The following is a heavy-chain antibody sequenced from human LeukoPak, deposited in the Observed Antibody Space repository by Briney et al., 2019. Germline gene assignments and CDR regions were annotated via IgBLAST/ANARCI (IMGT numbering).Heavy chain of an antibody. D-gene: IGHD4-17*01. CDR2: IYYSGST. CDR3: ASYAPGTVTTFQH. V-gene: IGHV4-59*01. CDR1: GGSISSYY. J-gene: IGHJ1*01. Sequence: KTSETLSLTCTVSGGSISSYYWSWIRQPPGKGLEWIGYIYYSGSTNYNPSLKSRVTISVDTSKNQFSLKLSSVTAADTAVYYCASYAPGTVTTFQHWGQGTLVTVSS.